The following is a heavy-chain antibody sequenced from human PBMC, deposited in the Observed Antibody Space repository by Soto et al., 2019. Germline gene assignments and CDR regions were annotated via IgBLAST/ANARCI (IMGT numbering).Heavy chain of an antibody. CDR2: ISGSGGST. CDR1: GFTFSSYA. CDR3: AKDKEVDFWSGYYTNFDY. J-gene: IGHJ4*02. Sequence: EVQLLESGGGLVQPGGSLRLSCAASGFTFSSYAMSWVRQAPGKGLEWVSAISGSGGSTYYADYVKGRFTISRDNSKNTLYLQMNSLRAEDTAVYYCAKDKEVDFWSGYYTNFDYWGQGTLVTVSS. D-gene: IGHD3-3*01. V-gene: IGHV3-23*01.